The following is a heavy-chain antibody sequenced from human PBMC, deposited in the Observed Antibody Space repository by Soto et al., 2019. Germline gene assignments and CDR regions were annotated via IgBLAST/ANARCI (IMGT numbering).Heavy chain of an antibody. CDR2: ISTNGGLT. Sequence: PGGALRLSCEDSGFSLSIYAMRWVRQSPGKGLEWVSAISTNGGLTFYADSLRGRFTISRDNSKSTLYLQMNNLRAEDTAIYSCAKYSDKPYEAYLHHWGQGTPVPVSS. CDR1: GFSLSIYA. V-gene: IGHV3-23*01. CDR3: AKYSDKPYEAYLHH. D-gene: IGHD2-21*01. J-gene: IGHJ1*01.